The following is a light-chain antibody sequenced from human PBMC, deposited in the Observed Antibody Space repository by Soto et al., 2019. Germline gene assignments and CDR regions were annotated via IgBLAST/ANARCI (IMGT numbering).Light chain of an antibody. Sequence: QSVLTQPPSASGTPGQRVTISCSGSSSNIGSNTVNWYQQLPGTAPKLLIYNNNQRPSGVPDRFSGSKSGTSASLAISGLLSEDEADYYCASWDDSLNGYVVFGGGTQLTVL. CDR3: ASWDDSLNGYVV. V-gene: IGLV1-44*01. CDR1: SSNIGSNT. CDR2: NNN. J-gene: IGLJ2*01.